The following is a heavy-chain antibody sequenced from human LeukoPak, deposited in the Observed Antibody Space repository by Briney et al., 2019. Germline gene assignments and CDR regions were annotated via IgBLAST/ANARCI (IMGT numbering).Heavy chain of an antibody. D-gene: IGHD1-26*01. V-gene: IGHV3-23*01. CDR2: ISGSGGST. CDR3: AKVRLSGSYYFDY. CDR1: GFTFSSYA. Sequence: GGSLRLSCAASGFTFSSYAMSWVRQAPGKGLEWVSAISGSGGSTYYADSVKGRFTISRDNSKNTLYLQMSSLRAEDTAVYYCAKVRLSGSYYFDYWGQGTLVTVSS. J-gene: IGHJ4*02.